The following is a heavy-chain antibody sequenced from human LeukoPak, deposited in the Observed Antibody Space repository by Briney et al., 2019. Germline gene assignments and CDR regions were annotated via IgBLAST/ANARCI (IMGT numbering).Heavy chain of an antibody. CDR2: IDKSGDGA. CDR1: GFTFSSHA. J-gene: IGHJ4*02. V-gene: IGHV3-23*01. D-gene: IGHD7-27*01. Sequence: PGGSLRLSCAASGFTFSSHAMHWVRQPPGKGLDWVSSIDKSGDGAFYADSVKGRFTISRDNSKNTLYLQMNSLRREDTAVYYCAKKTESTGEAFDYWGQGTQVTVSS. CDR3: AKKTESTGEAFDY.